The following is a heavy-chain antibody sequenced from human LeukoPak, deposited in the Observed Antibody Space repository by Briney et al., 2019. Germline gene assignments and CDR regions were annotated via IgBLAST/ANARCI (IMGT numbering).Heavy chain of an antibody. CDR3: ARGRTSLTTSLDFDY. D-gene: IGHD4-17*01. CDR2: IYHSGRT. V-gene: IGHV4-4*02. CDR1: GDSITNGNW. Sequence: PSETLSLTCAVSGDSITNGNWWCWVRQPPGKGLDWIGEIYHSGRTNYGPSLKSRVIISVDKSKNQFSLKLNSVTAADTAVYYCARGRTSLTTSLDFDYWGQGTLVTVSS. J-gene: IGHJ4*02.